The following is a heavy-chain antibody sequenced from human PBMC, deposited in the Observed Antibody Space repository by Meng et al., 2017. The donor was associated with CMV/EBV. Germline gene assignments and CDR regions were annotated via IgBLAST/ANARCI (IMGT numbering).Heavy chain of an antibody. CDR2: VSSRGSTI. CDR3: AKEMGESGYYDFWSGYRWDY. J-gene: IGHJ4*02. V-gene: IGHV3-11*01. D-gene: IGHD3-3*01. CDR1: GFTFSDYY. Sequence: GESLKISCAASGFTFSDYYMSWLRQAPGKGLEWVSYVSSRGSTIYYEDTVKGQFTISRDNSKNTLYLQMNSLRAEDTAVYYCAKEMGESGYYDFWSGYRWDYWGQGTLVTVSS.